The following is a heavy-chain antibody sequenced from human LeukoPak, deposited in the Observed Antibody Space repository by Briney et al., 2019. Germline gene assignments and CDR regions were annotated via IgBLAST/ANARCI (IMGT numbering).Heavy chain of an antibody. CDR2: ISWDGGST. J-gene: IGHJ4*02. Sequence: GGSLRLSCAVSGFTFDDYAMHWVRQAPGKGLEWVSLISWDGGSTYYADSVKGRFTISRENSKNSLYLQMNSLRAEDTALYYCAKADCSGGSCLFDYWGQGTLVTVSS. CDR1: GFTFDDYA. CDR3: AKADCSGGSCLFDY. D-gene: IGHD2-15*01. V-gene: IGHV3-43D*03.